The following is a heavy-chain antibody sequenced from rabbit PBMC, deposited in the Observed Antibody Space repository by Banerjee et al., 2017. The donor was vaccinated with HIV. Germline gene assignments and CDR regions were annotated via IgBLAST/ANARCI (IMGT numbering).Heavy chain of an antibody. V-gene: IGHV1S45*01. J-gene: IGHJ6*01. D-gene: IGHD7-1*01. CDR2: IYTGTSGST. Sequence: QEQLEESGGGLVKPEGSLTLTCKASGFDLSSYYYMCWVRQAPGKGLELIACIYTGTSGSTYYANWAKGRFTISKTSSTTVTLQMTSLTAADTATYFCARDRDGDAGYGSLALWGPGTLVTVS. CDR3: ARDRDGDAGYGSLAL. CDR1: GFDLSSYYY.